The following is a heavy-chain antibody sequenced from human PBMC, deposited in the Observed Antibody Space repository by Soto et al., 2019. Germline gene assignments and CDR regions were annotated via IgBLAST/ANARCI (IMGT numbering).Heavy chain of an antibody. D-gene: IGHD6-6*01. CDR3: ARVAEGGRAARRNWFDP. J-gene: IGHJ5*02. V-gene: IGHV3-7*02. Sequence: GGSLRLSCAASGFTFSSYWMSWVRQAPGKGLEWVANIKQDGSEKYYADSVKGRFTISRDNSKNTLYLQMNSLRAEDTAVYYCARVAEGGRAARRNWFDPWGQGTLVTVSS. CDR1: GFTFSSYW. CDR2: IKQDGSEK.